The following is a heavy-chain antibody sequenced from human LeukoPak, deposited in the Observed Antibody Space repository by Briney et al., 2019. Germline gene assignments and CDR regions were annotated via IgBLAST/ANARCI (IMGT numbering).Heavy chain of an antibody. Sequence: PSETLSLTCTVSGDSIISSRYYWGWIRQPPGKGLEWIGSIYYTGSTYYNPSLKSRVTISGDTSKNQFSLRLSSVTAADTAVYYCARDASHTAMGTWSLGDYWGQGTLVTVSS. D-gene: IGHD5-18*01. CDR2: IYYTGST. CDR3: ARDASHTAMGTWSLGDY. V-gene: IGHV4-39*02. J-gene: IGHJ4*02. CDR1: GDSIISSRYY.